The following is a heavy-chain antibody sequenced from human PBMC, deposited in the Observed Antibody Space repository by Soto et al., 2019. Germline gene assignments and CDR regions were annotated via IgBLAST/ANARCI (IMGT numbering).Heavy chain of an antibody. CDR2: ISPYNGNT. CDR3: ARGRLFGNSPFDY. D-gene: IGHD2-15*01. V-gene: IGHV1-18*04. CDR1: GYTFISYD. Sequence: QVPLVQSGAEVKKPGASVKVSCKASGYTFISYDIRWVRQAPGQGLEWMGWISPYNGNTNYAQKFQDRVTMTTETYTSTAYMELRSLRSDDTAVYYCARGRLFGNSPFDYWGQGTLVTVSS. J-gene: IGHJ4*02.